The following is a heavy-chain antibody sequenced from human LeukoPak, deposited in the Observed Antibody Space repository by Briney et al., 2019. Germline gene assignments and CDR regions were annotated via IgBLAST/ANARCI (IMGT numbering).Heavy chain of an antibody. D-gene: IGHD1-1*01. V-gene: IGHV3-23*01. J-gene: IGHJ4*02. Sequence: GGPLRLSCAASGYIFSIHGMNWVRHAPGKALEWVSGISASGDITYYADCVKGRFTISRDNSKNSVYLQMDSLRFEDAAVYYCARDLAYIRFDNWGQGTLVTVSS. CDR1: GYIFSIHG. CDR2: ISASGDIT. CDR3: ARDLAYIRFDN.